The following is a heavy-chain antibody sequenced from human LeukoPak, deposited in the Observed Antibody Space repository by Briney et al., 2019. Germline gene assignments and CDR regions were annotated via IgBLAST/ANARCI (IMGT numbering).Heavy chain of an antibody. CDR1: GGTFSSYA. Sequence: GASVKVSCKASGGTFSSYAISWVRQAPGQGLEWMGRINPNSGGTNYAQKFQGRVTMTRDTSISTAYMELTRLRSDDTAVYYCARVSMIVVSWFDPWGQGTLVTVSS. D-gene: IGHD3-22*01. CDR2: INPNSGGT. J-gene: IGHJ5*02. CDR3: ARVSMIVVSWFDP. V-gene: IGHV1-2*06.